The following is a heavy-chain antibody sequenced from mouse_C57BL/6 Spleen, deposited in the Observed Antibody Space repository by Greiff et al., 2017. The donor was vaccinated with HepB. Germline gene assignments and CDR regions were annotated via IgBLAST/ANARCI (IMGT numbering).Heavy chain of an antibody. CDR3: AAFYYDYDGDPWFAY. V-gene: IGHV1-58*01. CDR2: ISIGYGYT. Sequence: EVQLQQSGAELVRPGSSVKMSCKTSGYTFTSYGINWVKQRPGQGLEWIGYISIGYGYTEYNEKFKGKATLTSDTSSSTAYMQLSSLTSEDSAIYFCAAFYYDYDGDPWFAYWGQGTLVTVSA. CDR1: GYTFTSYG. J-gene: IGHJ3*01. D-gene: IGHD2-4*01.